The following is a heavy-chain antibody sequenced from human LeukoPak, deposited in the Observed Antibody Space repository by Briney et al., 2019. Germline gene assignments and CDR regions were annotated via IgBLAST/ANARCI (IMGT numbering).Heavy chain of an antibody. D-gene: IGHD1-26*01. J-gene: IGHJ4*02. CDR1: EFSFNNAW. V-gene: IGHV3-15*01. CDR3: TRIIKSGSFNY. CDR2: IKSKTDGGTT. Sequence: GGSLRLSCAASEFSFNNAWMSWVRQAPGKGLEWVGRIKSKTDGGTTDYAAPVKGRFTISRDDSKNTLYLQMNSLKIEDTAVYYCTRIIKSGSFNYWGQGTLVTVSS.